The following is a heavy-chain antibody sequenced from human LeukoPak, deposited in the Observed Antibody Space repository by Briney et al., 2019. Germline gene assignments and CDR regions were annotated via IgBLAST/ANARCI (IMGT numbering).Heavy chain of an antibody. D-gene: IGHD6-19*01. J-gene: IGHJ3*02. CDR1: GFSFSNYW. CDR3: ARYGNGAWLAHYSFDI. V-gene: IGHV3-7*01. CDR2: IKHDGSEK. Sequence: GGSLRLSCAASGFSFSNYWMTWVRQAPGKGLEWVANIKHDGSEKYYVDSVRGRFTISRDHAENSLHLQMSSLRAEDTSVYYCARYGNGAWLAHYSFDIWGQGTMVTVPS.